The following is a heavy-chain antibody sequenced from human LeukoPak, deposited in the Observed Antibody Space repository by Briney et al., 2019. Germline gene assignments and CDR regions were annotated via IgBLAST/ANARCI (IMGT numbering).Heavy chain of an antibody. V-gene: IGHV3-30-3*01. CDR3: LADDY. CDR1: GFTFSSYA. Sequence: GGSLRLSCAASGFTFSSYAMHWVRQAPGKGLEWVAVISYDGSNKYYADSVKGRFTISRDNSKNTLYLQMNSLRAEDTAVYYCLADDYWSQGTLVTVSS. J-gene: IGHJ4*02. CDR2: ISYDGSNK.